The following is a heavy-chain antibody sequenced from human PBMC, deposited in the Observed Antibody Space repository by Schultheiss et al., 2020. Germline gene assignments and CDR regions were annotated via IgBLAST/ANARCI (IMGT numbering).Heavy chain of an antibody. V-gene: IGHV3-23*01. J-gene: IGHJ4*02. CDR1: GFTVSSNY. CDR3: ARRGWQRYFDY. D-gene: IGHD6-25*01. Sequence: GESLKISCAASGFTVSSNYMSWVRQAPGKGLEWVSAISGSGGSTYYADSVKGRFTISRDNSKNTLYLQMNSLRAEDTAVYYCARRGWQRYFDYWGQGTLVTVSS. CDR2: ISGSGGST.